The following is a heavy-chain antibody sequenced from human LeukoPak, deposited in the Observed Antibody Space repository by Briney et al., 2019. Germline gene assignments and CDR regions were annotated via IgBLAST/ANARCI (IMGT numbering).Heavy chain of an antibody. CDR1: GFTFSSYA. CDR2: ISSNGGST. J-gene: IGHJ6*02. Sequence: TGGSLRLSCAASGFTFSSYAMHWVRQAPGKGLEYVSAISSNGGSTYYANSVKGRFTISRDNSKNTLYLQMGSLRAEDMAVYYCARATNYGSGSRHLPLSYYGMDVWGQGTTVTVSS. D-gene: IGHD3-10*01. CDR3: ARATNYGSGSRHLPLSYYGMDV. V-gene: IGHV3-64*01.